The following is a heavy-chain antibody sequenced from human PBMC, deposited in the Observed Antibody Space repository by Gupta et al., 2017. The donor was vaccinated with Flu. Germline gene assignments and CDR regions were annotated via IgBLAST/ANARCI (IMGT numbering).Heavy chain of an antibody. V-gene: IGHV3-33*01. J-gene: IGHJ3*02. CDR3: ARWNLRHCRSTGCHEDAIDI. Sequence: QVQLVESGGGVVQSGGSLRVSCEASGFTFSRNGMHWVRQAPGKGLEWVAMIWYDGRNENYEDYVKGRVTRSRDNSKNTLYLQMNRLRADEKARYSCARWNLRHCRSTGCHEDAIDIWGQGTMVTVSS. D-gene: IGHD2-2*01. CDR1: GFTFSRNG. CDR2: IWYDGRNE.